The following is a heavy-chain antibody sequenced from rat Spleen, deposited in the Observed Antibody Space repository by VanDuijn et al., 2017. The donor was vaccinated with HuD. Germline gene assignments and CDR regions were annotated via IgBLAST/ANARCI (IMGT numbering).Heavy chain of an antibody. Sequence: EVQLVETGGGLVQPGRSLKLSCAASGFSFSDHYMAWVRQAPTKGLEWVASINYDGSNTYYRDSVKGRFAISRDNAKSTLYLQMDSLRSEDTATYYCARPVRGSWFAYWGQGTLVTVSS. D-gene: IGHD4-3*01. J-gene: IGHJ3*01. CDR1: GFSFSDHY. CDR3: ARPVRGSWFAY. V-gene: IGHV5-7*01. CDR2: INYDGSNT.